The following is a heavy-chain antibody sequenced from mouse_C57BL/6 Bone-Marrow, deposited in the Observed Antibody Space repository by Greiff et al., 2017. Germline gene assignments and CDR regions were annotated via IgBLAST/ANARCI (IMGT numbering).Heavy chain of an antibody. V-gene: IGHV1-58*01. CDR3: ARAGTDDDDGDWFAY. CDR2: IDTGNGYT. CDR1: GYTFTSYG. D-gene: IGHD2-4*01. Sequence: VQLKQPGAELVMPGSSVKMSCKTSGYTFTSYGIHWVKQRPGQGLEWIGDIDTGNGYTKYNQKFKGKATLTSDTSSSTAYMQLSSLTSEDSAIEFYARAGTDDDDGDWFAYWGQGTLVTVSA. J-gene: IGHJ3*01.